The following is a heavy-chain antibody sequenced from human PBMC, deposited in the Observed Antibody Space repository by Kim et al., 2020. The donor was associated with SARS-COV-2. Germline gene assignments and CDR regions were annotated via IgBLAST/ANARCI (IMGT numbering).Heavy chain of an antibody. CDR3: ATEGTLATAGTSSYFQH. D-gene: IGHD6-13*01. CDR1: GFTFRDYA. CDR2: ISGNNGHI. J-gene: IGHJ1*01. V-gene: IGHV3-9*01. Sequence: GGSLRLSCAASGFTFRDYAMHWVRQAPGKGLEWVSGISGNNGHIDYADSVRGRFTISRDNAKNSLYLQINSLRVEDTALYYCATEGTLATAGTSSYFQH.